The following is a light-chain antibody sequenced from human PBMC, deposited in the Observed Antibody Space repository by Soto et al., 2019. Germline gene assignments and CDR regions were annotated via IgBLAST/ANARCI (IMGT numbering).Light chain of an antibody. V-gene: IGKV1-5*03. CDR2: KAS. CDR3: QQYNSYSEA. Sequence: DIQMTQSPSTLSASVGDRVTITCRASQSISSWLAWYQQKPGKAPKVLIYKASSLKSGVPSRFSGSGSGTEFTLTISSLQPDDFATYYCQQYNSYSEAFGQGTKVDIK. J-gene: IGKJ1*01. CDR1: QSISSW.